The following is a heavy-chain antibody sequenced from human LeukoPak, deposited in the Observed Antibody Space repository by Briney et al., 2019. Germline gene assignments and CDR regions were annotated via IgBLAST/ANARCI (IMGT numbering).Heavy chain of an antibody. CDR2: INWNGGST. V-gene: IGHV3-NL1*01. Sequence: PGGSLRLSCAASGFTFSSYGMHWVRQAPGKGLEWVSGINWNGGSTGYADSVKGRFTISRDNSKNTLYLQMNSLRAEDTAVYYCAKDRSGLLWFGELFTWGQGTLVTVSS. J-gene: IGHJ5*02. CDR1: GFTFSSYG. D-gene: IGHD3-10*01. CDR3: AKDRSGLLWFGELFT.